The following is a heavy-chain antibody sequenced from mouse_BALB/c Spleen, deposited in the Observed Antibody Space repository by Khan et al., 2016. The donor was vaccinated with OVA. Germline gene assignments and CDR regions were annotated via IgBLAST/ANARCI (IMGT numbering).Heavy chain of an antibody. Sequence: EVQLQESGPGLVKPSQSLSLTCTVTGYSITSGYGWNWIRQFPGNKLEWMGYISYSGSTNYNPSLKSRISITCDTSKNLFFLQLKSVTTEVTAKYYCARTARIKYWGQGTTLTVSS. V-gene: IGHV3-2*02. CDR3: ARTARIKY. J-gene: IGHJ2*01. D-gene: IGHD1-2*01. CDR1: GYSITSGYG. CDR2: ISYSGST.